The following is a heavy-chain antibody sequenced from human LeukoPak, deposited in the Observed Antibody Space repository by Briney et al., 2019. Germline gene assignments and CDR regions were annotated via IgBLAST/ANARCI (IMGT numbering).Heavy chain of an antibody. J-gene: IGHJ4*02. D-gene: IGHD3-3*01. CDR2: ICYSGST. CDR1: GGSISSYC. Sequence: SETLSLTCTVSGGSISSYCWSWIRQPPGKGLEWIGCICYSGSTNYNPSLKSRVTVSVDTSKNQFSLKLSSVTAADTAVYYCARARGDTSFGVARNYFDYWGQGTLVTVSS. V-gene: IGHV4-59*01. CDR3: ARARGDTSFGVARNYFDY.